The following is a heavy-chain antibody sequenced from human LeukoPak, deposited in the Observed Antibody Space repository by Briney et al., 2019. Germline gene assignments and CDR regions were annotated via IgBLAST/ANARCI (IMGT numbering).Heavy chain of an antibody. Sequence: SETLSLTCTVSGASISSYYWSWIRQPPGKGLECIGYIHYSGITNYNPSLKSRVTISVDTSKDQFSLRLSSVTAADTAVYYCARHDTRGEAYDIWGQGTMVTVSS. CDR1: GASISSYY. CDR2: IHYSGIT. CDR3: ARHDTRGEAYDI. V-gene: IGHV4-59*08. J-gene: IGHJ3*02. D-gene: IGHD3-10*01.